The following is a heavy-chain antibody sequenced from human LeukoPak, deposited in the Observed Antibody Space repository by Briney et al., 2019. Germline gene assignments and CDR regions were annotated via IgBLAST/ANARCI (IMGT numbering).Heavy chain of an antibody. CDR2: INQDGREK. Sequence: PGGSLRLSCAASGFTFSSTWMSWVRQAPGKGLEWVANINQDGREKYYVDSVKGRFTISRDNARNSLYLQMDSLRAEDTAVYYCAGGQGWHFDLWGLGTLITVSS. CDR1: GFTFSSTW. CDR3: AGGQGWHFDL. J-gene: IGHJ2*01. D-gene: IGHD2-15*01. V-gene: IGHV3-7*01.